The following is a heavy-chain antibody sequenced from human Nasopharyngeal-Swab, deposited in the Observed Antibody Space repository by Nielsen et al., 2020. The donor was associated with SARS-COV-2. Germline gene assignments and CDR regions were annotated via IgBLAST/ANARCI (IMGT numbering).Heavy chain of an antibody. CDR3: ARGLGGYDSFDY. CDR2: INHSGST. J-gene: IGHJ4*02. V-gene: IGHV4-34*01. D-gene: IGHD5-12*01. Sequence: ESLKISCAVYGGSFSGYYWSWIRQPPGKGLEWIGEINHSGSTNYNPSLKSRVTISVDTSKNQFSLKLSSVTAADTAVYYCARGLGGYDSFDYWGQGTLVTVSS. CDR1: GGSFSGYY.